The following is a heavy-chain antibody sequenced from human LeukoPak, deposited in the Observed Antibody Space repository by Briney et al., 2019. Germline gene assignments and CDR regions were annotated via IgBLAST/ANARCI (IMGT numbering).Heavy chain of an antibody. D-gene: IGHD2-2*01. CDR3: AKDDGVVPAAIGFDY. Sequence: GGSLRLSCAASGFTFSNYAMSWVRQAPGKGLEWVSAISGSGGSTYYADSVKGRFTISRDNSKNTLYLQMNSLRAEDTAVYYCAKDDGVVPAAIGFDYWGQGTLVTVSS. CDR1: GFTFSNYA. V-gene: IGHV3-23*01. J-gene: IGHJ4*02. CDR2: ISGSGGST.